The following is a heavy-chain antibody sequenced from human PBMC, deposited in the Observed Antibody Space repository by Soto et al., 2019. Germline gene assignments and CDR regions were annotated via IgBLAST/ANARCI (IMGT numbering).Heavy chain of an antibody. CDR2: IYYSGST. CDR1: GGSISSGGYY. J-gene: IGHJ6*02. CDR3: ATYLVPAGPSASYYYGMDV. V-gene: IGHV4-31*03. D-gene: IGHD2-2*01. Sequence: PSETLSLTCTVSGGSISSGGYYWSWIRQHPGKGLEWVGYIYYSGSTYYNPSLKSRVTISVDTSKNQFSLKLSSVTAADTAVYYCATYLVPAGPSASYYYGMDVWGQGTTVTVSS.